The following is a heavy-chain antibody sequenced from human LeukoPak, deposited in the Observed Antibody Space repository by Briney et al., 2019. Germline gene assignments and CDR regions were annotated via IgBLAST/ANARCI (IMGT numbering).Heavy chain of an antibody. D-gene: IGHD4/OR15-4a*01. V-gene: IGHV3-74*01. CDR3: VRDHYGTNSLDY. Sequence: QPGGSLRLSCAASGFTFRNYWMHWVRQGPGGGLEWVSRLRTDGDKRSYAASVRDRFTISRDNAKNMLYLQMNSLRVEDTAVYCRVRDHYGTNSLDYWGQGTPVTVSS. CDR2: LRTDGDKR. CDR1: GFTFRNYW. J-gene: IGHJ4*02.